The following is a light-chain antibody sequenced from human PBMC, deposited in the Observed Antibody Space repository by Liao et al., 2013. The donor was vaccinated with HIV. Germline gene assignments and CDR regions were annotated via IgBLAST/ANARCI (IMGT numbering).Light chain of an antibody. V-gene: IGLV3-1*01. CDR2: QDS. CDR3: QVWDINGDQDVV. Sequence: SYELTQPPSVSVSPGQTASITCSGDKLGDKYACWYQQKPGQSPVLVIYQDSKRPSGIPERFSGSNSGNTATLTISGTQAMDEADYYCQVWDINGDQDVVFGGGTKLTVL. J-gene: IGLJ2*01. CDR1: KLGDKY.